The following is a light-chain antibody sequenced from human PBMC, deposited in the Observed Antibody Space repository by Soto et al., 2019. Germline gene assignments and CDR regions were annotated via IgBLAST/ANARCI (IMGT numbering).Light chain of an antibody. Sequence: QSALTQPASVSGSPGQSITISCTGTSSDVGGYNYVSWYQQHPGKAPKLMIFEVSNRPSGVSNRFSGSKSGNTASLTISGLHAEDEADYYCSSSTSSSTLVVFGGGTKVTVL. CDR2: EVS. J-gene: IGLJ2*01. V-gene: IGLV2-14*01. CDR1: SSDVGGYNY. CDR3: SSSTSSSTLVV.